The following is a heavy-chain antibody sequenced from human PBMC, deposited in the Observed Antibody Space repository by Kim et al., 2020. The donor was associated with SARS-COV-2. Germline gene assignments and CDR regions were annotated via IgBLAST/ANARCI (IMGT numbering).Heavy chain of an antibody. Sequence: SETLSLTCAVSGGSISSGSYYWSWIRQHPGKGLEWIGYIYYSGSTYYNPSLKSRVIISVDTSKNQFSLKLSSVTAADTAVYYCARAGFLRGMGTAAGTYYFDYWGQGTQVTVSS. D-gene: IGHD6-13*01. CDR2: IYYSGST. V-gene: IGHV4-31*11. J-gene: IGHJ4*02. CDR3: ARAGFLRGMGTAAGTYYFDY. CDR1: GGSISSGSYY.